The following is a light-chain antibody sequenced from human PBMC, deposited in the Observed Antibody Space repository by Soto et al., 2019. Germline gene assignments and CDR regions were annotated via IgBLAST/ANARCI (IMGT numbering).Light chain of an antibody. CDR3: QHYDNHPRT. J-gene: IGKJ1*01. Sequence: DIQMTQSPSTLSASVGDRVTITCRASQSISSWLAWYQQKPGKVPKVRSSDTWSLESGVPSRFSGSGSGTECTLTISSLQPDDIATYYCQHYDNHPRTFGQGTKVEIK. CDR2: DTW. CDR1: QSISSW. V-gene: IGKV1-5*01.